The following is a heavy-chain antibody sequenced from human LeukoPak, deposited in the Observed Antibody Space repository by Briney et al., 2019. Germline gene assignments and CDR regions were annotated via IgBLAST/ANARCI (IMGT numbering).Heavy chain of an antibody. J-gene: IGHJ5*02. CDR1: GFDLSTYE. Sequence: GESLKISCAASGFDLSTYEMNWVRQAPGKGLEWIADITISGHTKNYADSVKGRFSISRDNARTSLYLQMHSLRVEDTGVYYCARGDPHADLWGQGTLVTVSS. V-gene: IGHV3-48*03. CDR2: ITISGHTK. D-gene: IGHD5-24*01. CDR3: ARGDPHADL.